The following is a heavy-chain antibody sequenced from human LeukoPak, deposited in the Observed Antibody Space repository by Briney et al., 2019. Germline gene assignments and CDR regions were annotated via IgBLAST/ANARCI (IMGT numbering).Heavy chain of an antibody. V-gene: IGHV4-61*10. CDR3: ARDQGRWLVRTFDY. Sequence: PSETLSLTCTVSGDSISSGDYYWSWIRQPAGKGLEWIGNIYYSGSTYYNPSLKSRVTISVDTSKNQFSLKLSSVTAADTAVYYCARDQGRWLVRTFDYWGQGTLVTVSS. CDR1: GDSISSGDYY. D-gene: IGHD6-19*01. J-gene: IGHJ4*02. CDR2: IYYSGST.